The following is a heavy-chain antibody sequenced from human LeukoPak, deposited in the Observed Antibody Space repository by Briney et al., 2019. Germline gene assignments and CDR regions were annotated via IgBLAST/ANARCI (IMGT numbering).Heavy chain of an antibody. J-gene: IGHJ3*02. D-gene: IGHD3-22*01. CDR3: ARIRGRGYYYDSSAYDAAFDI. CDR1: GGAFSSNA. Sequence: ASVKVSCKASGGAFSSNAITWVRQAPGRGLEWMGRIIPLFRSADYAQKFQGRATLTTDESMTTAYMELSSLRSEDTAVYYCARIRGRGYYYDSSAYDAAFDIWGQGTKVTVSS. CDR2: IIPLFRSA. V-gene: IGHV1-69*05.